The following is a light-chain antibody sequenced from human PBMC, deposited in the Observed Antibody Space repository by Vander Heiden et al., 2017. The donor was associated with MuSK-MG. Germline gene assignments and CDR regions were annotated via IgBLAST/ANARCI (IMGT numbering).Light chain of an antibody. CDR2: DVS. CDR3: SSYTSSSTSVV. CDR1: SSDVGRFTF. V-gene: IGLV2-14*03. J-gene: IGLJ2*01. Sequence: QSALTQPASVSGSPGQSITIPCIGTSSDVGRFTFVSWYQQHPGKAPKLIIYDVSSRPSGVSNRFSGSKSATTASLTISGLQAEDEADYYCSSYTSSSTSVVFGGGTKLTVL.